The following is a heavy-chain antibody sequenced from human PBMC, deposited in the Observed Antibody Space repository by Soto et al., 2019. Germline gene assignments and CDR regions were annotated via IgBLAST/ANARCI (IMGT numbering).Heavy chain of an antibody. J-gene: IGHJ4*02. CDR1: GFTFSSYG. D-gene: IGHD1-26*01. V-gene: IGHV3-30*18. CDR2: ISYDGSNK. CDR3: AKTTGATRIKYYFDY. Sequence: GGSLRLSCAASGFTFSSYGMHWVRQAPGKGLEWVAVISYDGSNKYYADSVKGRFTISRDNSKNTLYLQMNSLRAEDTAVYYCAKTTGATRIKYYFDYWRQGTLVTVSS.